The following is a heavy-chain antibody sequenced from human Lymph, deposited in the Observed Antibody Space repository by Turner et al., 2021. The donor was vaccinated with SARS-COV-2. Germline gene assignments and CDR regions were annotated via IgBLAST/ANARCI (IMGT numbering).Heavy chain of an antibody. CDR1: GFTFSSYG. J-gene: IGHJ6*02. V-gene: IGHV3-33*01. Sequence: QVQLVESGGGVVQPGRSLRLSCAASGFTFSSYGMHWVRQALGKGLEWVAFIWYDGSNKYYADSVKGRFTNSRDNSKNTLYLQMNSLRAEDTAVYYCARGSAGGDVWGQGTTVTVSS. CDR2: IWYDGSNK. CDR3: ARGSAGGDV. D-gene: IGHD6-13*01.